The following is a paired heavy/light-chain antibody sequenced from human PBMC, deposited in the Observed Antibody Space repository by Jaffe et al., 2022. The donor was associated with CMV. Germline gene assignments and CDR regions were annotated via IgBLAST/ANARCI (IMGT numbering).Heavy chain of an antibody. D-gene: IGHD1-1*01. CDR2: IDREGSEK. V-gene: IGHV3-7*01. Sequence: EEQLVESGGGLVQPGGSLRLSCAASGFTFSNHWMKWVRQAPGKGLEWVANIDREGSEKNYVASVKGRFTISRDNAKNSLYLQMNSLRAEDTAVYYCATYRSADWYNGFDPWGQGTLVSVSS. J-gene: IGHJ5*02. CDR1: GFTFSNHW. CDR3: ATYRSADWYNGFDP.
Light chain of an antibody. CDR1: QGIRTA. J-gene: IGKJ4*01. CDR2: AAS. CDR3: QQYYTYPLT. Sequence: DIQMTQSPSSLSASVGDRVTITCRASQGIRTALEWFQQKPGKAPKSLIYAASSLQSGVPPKFSGSGSGTDFTLTISSLQPEDFATYYCQQYYTYPLTFGGGTKVEIK. V-gene: IGKV1-16*02.